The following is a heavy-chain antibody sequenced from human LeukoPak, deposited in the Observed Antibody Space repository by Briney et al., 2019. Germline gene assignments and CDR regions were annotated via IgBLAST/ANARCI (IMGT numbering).Heavy chain of an antibody. J-gene: IGHJ4*02. V-gene: IGHV3-64D*09. Sequence: PGGSLRLSCSASGFTLSSYAMYWVRQAPGKGLEYVSALSSNGGSTNYADSLKGRFTISRDNSKNTLYLQMSSLRPEDTAVYYCVRDSTAYYDSGSLFDYWGQGTLVTVSS. CDR3: VRDSTAYYDSGSLFDY. CDR1: GFTLSSYA. CDR2: LSSNGGST. D-gene: IGHD3-10*01.